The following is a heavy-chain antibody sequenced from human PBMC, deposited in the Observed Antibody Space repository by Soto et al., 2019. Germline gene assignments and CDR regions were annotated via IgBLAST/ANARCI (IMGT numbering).Heavy chain of an antibody. Sequence: SETLSLTCAVSGGSISSGGYSWSWIRQPPGKGLEWIGYIYHSGSTYYNPSLKSRVTISVDRSKNQFSLKLSSVTAADTAVYYCARVVTASKGFDPWGQGTLVTVSS. V-gene: IGHV4-30-2*01. CDR1: GGSISSGGYS. J-gene: IGHJ5*02. CDR3: ARVVTASKGFDP. D-gene: IGHD2-21*02. CDR2: IYHSGST.